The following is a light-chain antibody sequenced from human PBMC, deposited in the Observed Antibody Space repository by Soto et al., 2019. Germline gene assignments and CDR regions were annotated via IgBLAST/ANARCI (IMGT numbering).Light chain of an antibody. CDR1: QGISSE. CDR3: QQGHNWPLT. J-gene: IGKJ2*01. Sequence: EIVMTQSPATLSLSPGERAALSCRASQGISSELAWYQQKPGQPPRLLIYGASTRATGVPARFTGSGSGSDFTLTISGLQSAEFAVYYCQQGHNWPLTFGQGTRLEI. V-gene: IGKV3-15*01. CDR2: GAS.